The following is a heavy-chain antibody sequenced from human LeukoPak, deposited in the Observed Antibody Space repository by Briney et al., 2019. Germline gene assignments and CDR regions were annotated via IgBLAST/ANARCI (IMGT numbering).Heavy chain of an antibody. Sequence: PGGSLRLSCAASGFTFSSYEMNWVRQAPGKGLEWVANINDDGKTTNHVDSVKGRFTISRDNAKNSLYLQMNSLRAEDTAVYYCASRNSLFIWGQGTLVTVSS. J-gene: IGHJ4*02. CDR3: ASRNSLFI. V-gene: IGHV3-7*01. D-gene: IGHD4-23*01. CDR1: GFTFSSYE. CDR2: INDDGKTT.